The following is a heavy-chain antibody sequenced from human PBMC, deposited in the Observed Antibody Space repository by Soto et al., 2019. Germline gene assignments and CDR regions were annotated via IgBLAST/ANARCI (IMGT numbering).Heavy chain of an antibody. CDR2: IIPIFGTA. CDR3: ARSPSDYYDSTGYYGAFDI. CDR1: GGTFSSYA. D-gene: IGHD3-22*01. Sequence: SVKVSCKASGGTFSSYAISWVRQAPGQGLEWMGGIIPIFGTANYAQKFQGRVTITADESTSTAYMELSSLRSEDTAVYYCARSPSDYYDSTGYYGAFDIWGQGTMVTVSS. V-gene: IGHV1-69*13. J-gene: IGHJ3*02.